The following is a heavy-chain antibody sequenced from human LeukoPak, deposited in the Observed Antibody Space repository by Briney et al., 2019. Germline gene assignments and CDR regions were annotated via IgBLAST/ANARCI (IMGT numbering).Heavy chain of an antibody. CDR1: GFTFSSYS. Sequence: GGSLRLSCAASGFTFSSYSMNWVRQAPGKGLEWVSYISGSSSTIYYADSVKGRFTISRDNSKNTLYLQMNSLRAEDTAVYYCAKGDIAVAQPPYSYWGQGTLVAVSS. CDR3: AKGDIAVAQPPYSY. V-gene: IGHV3-48*01. D-gene: IGHD6-19*01. CDR2: ISGSSSTI. J-gene: IGHJ4*02.